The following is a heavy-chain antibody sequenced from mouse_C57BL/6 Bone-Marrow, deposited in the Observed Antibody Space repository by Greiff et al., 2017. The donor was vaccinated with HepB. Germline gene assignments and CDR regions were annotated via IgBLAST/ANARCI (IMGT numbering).Heavy chain of an antibody. CDR2: IYPRSGNT. CDR3: ARRGAYYAMDY. J-gene: IGHJ4*01. CDR1: GYTFTSYG. V-gene: IGHV1-81*01. Sequence: VKLQESGAELARPGASVKLSCKASGYTFTSYGISWVKQRTGQGLEWIGEIYPRSGNTYYNEKFKGKATLTADKSSSTAYMELRSLTSEDSAVYFCARRGAYYAMDYWGQGTSVTVSS.